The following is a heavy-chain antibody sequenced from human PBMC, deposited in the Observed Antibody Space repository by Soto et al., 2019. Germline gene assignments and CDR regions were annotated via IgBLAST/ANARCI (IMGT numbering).Heavy chain of an antibody. CDR1: GGSISSSSYY. D-gene: IGHD1-26*01. J-gene: IGHJ6*02. CDR2: IYYSGST. V-gene: IGHV4-39*01. Sequence: SETLSLTCTVSGGSISSSSYYWGWIRQPPGKGLEWIGSIYYSGSTYYNPSLKSRVTISVDTSKNRFSLKLSSVTAADTAVYYCARASWEPYHYGMDVWGQGTTVTVSS. CDR3: ARASWEPYHYGMDV.